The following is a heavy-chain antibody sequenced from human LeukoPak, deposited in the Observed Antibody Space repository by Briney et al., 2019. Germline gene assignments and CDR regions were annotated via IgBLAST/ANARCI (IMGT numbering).Heavy chain of an antibody. CDR1: GFTFSSYS. CDR3: AREAPSYCSGGSCYLPNDY. D-gene: IGHD2-15*01. Sequence: PGGSLRLSCAASGFTFSSYSMNWVRQAPGKGLEWVSSITSTSSYIYYADSVKGRFTISRDNAKNSLYLQMNSLRAEDTAVYYCAREAPSYCSGGSCYLPNDYWGQGTLVTVSS. J-gene: IGHJ4*02. CDR2: ITSTSSYI. V-gene: IGHV3-21*01.